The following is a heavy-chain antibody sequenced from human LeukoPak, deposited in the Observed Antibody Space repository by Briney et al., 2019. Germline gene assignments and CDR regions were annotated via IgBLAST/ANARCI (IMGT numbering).Heavy chain of an antibody. Sequence: ASVTVSCKASGYTFTGYYMHWVRQAPGQGLEWMGWINPNSGGINYAQKFQGRVTMTRDTSISTAYMELSRLRSDDTAVYYCARDLRSGSYRAPDDYWGQGTLVTVSS. D-gene: IGHD1-26*01. CDR2: INPNSGGI. J-gene: IGHJ4*02. CDR3: ARDLRSGSYRAPDDY. CDR1: GYTFTGYY. V-gene: IGHV1-2*02.